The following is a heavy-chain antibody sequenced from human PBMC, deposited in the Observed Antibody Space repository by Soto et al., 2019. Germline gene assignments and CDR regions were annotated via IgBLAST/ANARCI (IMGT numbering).Heavy chain of an antibody. CDR2: INHSGSA. CDR3: ARQDTAMVTWFDP. CDR1: GGSFSDYS. V-gene: IGHV4-34*01. D-gene: IGHD5-18*01. Sequence: SETLSLTCAVYGGSFSDYSWTWIRQPPGKALEWIGQINHSGSANYNPSLKSRVTISVATPKNQFSLELTSVTAADTAVYYCARQDTAMVTWFDPWGQGTLVTVSS. J-gene: IGHJ5*02.